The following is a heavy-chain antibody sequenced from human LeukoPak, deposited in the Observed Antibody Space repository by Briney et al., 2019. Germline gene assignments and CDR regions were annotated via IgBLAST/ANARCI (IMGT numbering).Heavy chain of an antibody. Sequence: ASVKVSCKASGYTFTSYGISWVRQAPGQGLEWMGWISAYNGNTNYAQKFQGRVTMTRDTSTSTVYMELSSLRSEDTAVYYCASSGLTPSFLSYWGQGTLVTVSS. D-gene: IGHD5-12*01. CDR1: GYTFTSYG. V-gene: IGHV1-18*01. CDR2: ISAYNGNT. J-gene: IGHJ4*02. CDR3: ASSGLTPSFLSY.